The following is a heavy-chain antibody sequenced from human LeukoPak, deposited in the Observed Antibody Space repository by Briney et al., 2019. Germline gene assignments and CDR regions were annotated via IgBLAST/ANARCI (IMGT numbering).Heavy chain of an antibody. J-gene: IGHJ6*04. CDR3: AELGITMIGGV. CDR2: ISSSGSTI. Sequence: GGSLKLSCAASGFTFSSYGIHWVRQAPGRGLEWVSYISSSGSTIYYADSVKGRFTISRDNAKNSLYLQMNSLRAEDTAVYYCAELGITMIGGVWGKGTTVTISS. CDR1: GFTFSSYG. D-gene: IGHD3-10*02. V-gene: IGHV3-48*04.